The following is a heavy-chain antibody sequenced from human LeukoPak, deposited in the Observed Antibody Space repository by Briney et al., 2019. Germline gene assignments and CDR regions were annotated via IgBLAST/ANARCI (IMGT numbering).Heavy chain of an antibody. D-gene: IGHD5-12*01. V-gene: IGHV4-34*01. J-gene: IGHJ4*02. Sequence: PSETLSLTCAVYGGSFSGYYWGWIRQPPGKGLEWIGSINYSGKTYYTPSLKSRLTLSVDTSKNQFSLSLSSVTAADTAVYYCARGTSGYDFSDFDYWGQGTLVTVSS. CDR1: GGSFSGYY. CDR2: INYSGKT. CDR3: ARGTSGYDFSDFDY.